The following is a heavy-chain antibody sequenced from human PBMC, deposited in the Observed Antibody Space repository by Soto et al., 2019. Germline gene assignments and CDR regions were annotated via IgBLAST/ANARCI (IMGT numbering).Heavy chain of an antibody. D-gene: IGHD2-21*01. J-gene: IGHJ4*02. CDR2: ISAGGVDT. CDR1: GFVFSDYA. V-gene: IGHV3-23*01. CDR3: ANVPIWCGGSSCYTEGFDS. Sequence: GGSLRLSCVASGFVFSDYAMSWVRQAPGKGLEWVSAISAGGVDTYYADSVKGRFTVSRANSKNTLYLQMNSLRAEDTAIYYCANVPIWCGGSSCYTEGFDSWGQGTLVTVSS.